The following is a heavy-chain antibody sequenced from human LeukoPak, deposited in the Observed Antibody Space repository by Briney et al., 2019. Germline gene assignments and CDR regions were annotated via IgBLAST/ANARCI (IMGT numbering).Heavy chain of an antibody. CDR2: FDPEDGET. CDR3: ARDAGHQLSRRNYYAMDV. Sequence: ASVKVSCKVSGYTLTEVSMHWVRQAPGKGLEWMGGFDPEDGETIYAQKFQGRVTITADESTSTAYMELSSLRSEDTAVYYCARDAGHQLSRRNYYAMDVWGQGTTVTVSS. CDR1: GYTLTEVS. D-gene: IGHD2-2*01. J-gene: IGHJ6*02. V-gene: IGHV1-24*01.